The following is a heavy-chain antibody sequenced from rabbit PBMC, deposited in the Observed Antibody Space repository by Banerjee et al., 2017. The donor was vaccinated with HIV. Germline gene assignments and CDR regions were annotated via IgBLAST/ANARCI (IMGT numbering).Heavy chain of an antibody. CDR3: ARGIAYFGTRLDL. CDR1: GLDFSSSYW. V-gene: IGHV1S45*01. D-gene: IGHD6-1*01. J-gene: IGHJ3*01. CDR2: IGTGSGST. Sequence: QQQLEESGGGLVKPEGSLTLTCKASGLDFSSSYWICWVRQAPGKGLEWIGCIGTGSGSTYYASWVNGRFTISKTSSTTVTLQMTSLTAADTATYFCARGIAYFGTRLDLWGPGTLVTVS.